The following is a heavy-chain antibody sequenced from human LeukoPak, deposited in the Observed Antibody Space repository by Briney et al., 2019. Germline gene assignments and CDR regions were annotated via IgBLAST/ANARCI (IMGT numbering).Heavy chain of an antibody. CDR1: GGSISTYY. J-gene: IGHJ6*03. Sequence: PSETLSLTCTVSGGSISTYYWSLLRQPPRKGLEWIGYIYYRGNANYNPSLKSRVTISVDTSNNPFSLNPNSVTATGPGVYLCAGRRYCPNYMDLWGKGTTVTVSS. CDR2: IYYRGNA. V-gene: IGHV4-59*08. CDR3: AGRRYCPNYMDL. D-gene: IGHD2-21*01.